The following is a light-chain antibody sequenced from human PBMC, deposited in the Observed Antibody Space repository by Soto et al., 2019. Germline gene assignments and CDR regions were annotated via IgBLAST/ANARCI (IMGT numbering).Light chain of an antibody. V-gene: IGKV3-20*01. J-gene: IGKJ2*01. CDR3: QQYGNFPYT. CDR1: QSVRTY. Sequence: EIVLTQSPGTLSLSPGERATLSCRASQSVRTYLAWYQVKPGQAPRLLIYGASSRATGVPDRVSGSGSGTDFTLTINRLEPEDFAVYYCQQYGNFPYTFGQGTKVDIK. CDR2: GAS.